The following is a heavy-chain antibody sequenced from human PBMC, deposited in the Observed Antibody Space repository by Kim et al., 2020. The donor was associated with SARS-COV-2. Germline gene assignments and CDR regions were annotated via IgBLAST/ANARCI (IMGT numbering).Heavy chain of an antibody. Sequence: SETLSLTCSVSGGYINTSHYYWAWIRQPPGKGLEWIGTIYHRGSTYYNPSLKSRVTISVDTSRNQFSLKLASVTAADPAVYYGARRTEAWGYFDFWGQG. J-gene: IGHJ4*02. D-gene: IGHD1-26*01. V-gene: IGHV4-39*01. CDR2: IYHRGST. CDR1: GGYINTSHYY. CDR3: ARRTEAWGYFDF.